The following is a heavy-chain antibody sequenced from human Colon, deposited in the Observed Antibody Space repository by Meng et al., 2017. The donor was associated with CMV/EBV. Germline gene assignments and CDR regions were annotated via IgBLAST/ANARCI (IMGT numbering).Heavy chain of an antibody. V-gene: IGHV4-39*07. CDR2: MYYSGST. J-gene: IGHJ6*02. CDR1: GGSISSSDYY. CDR3: ARNQLLWGLGYYYYGMDV. Sequence: SETLSLTCTVSGGSISSSDYYWGWIRQPPGQGLEWIGTMYYSGSTYYNPSLQSRVNMSVDTSKDQFSLKLSSVTAADTAVYYCARNQLLWGLGYYYYGMDVWGQGTTVTVSS. D-gene: IGHD2-2*01.